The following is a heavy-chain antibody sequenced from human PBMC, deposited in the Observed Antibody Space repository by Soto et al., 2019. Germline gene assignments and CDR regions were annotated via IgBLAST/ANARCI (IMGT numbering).Heavy chain of an antibody. CDR3: ARDRAYSSSWFVWQNY. J-gene: IGHJ4*02. CDR1: GYTFTSYG. D-gene: IGHD6-13*01. Sequence: ASVKVSCTASGYTFTSYGISWVRQAPGQGLEWMGWISAYNGNTNYAQKLQGRVTMTTDTSTSTAYMELRSLRSDDTAVYYCARDRAYSSSWFVWQNYWGQGTLVTVS. V-gene: IGHV1-18*01. CDR2: ISAYNGNT.